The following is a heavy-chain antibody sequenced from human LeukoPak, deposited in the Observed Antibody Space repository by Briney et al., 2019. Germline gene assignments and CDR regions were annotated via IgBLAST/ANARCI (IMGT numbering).Heavy chain of an antibody. D-gene: IGHD4-11*01. CDR1: GYTFPSYY. V-gene: IGHV1-46*01. CDR3: ARDRRVMTTVTTAVIYY. Sequence: EASVKVSCKASGYTFPSYYMHWVRPAPGQGLEWMGIINPSGGSTSYAQKFQGRVTMTRDTSTSTVYMELSSLRSEDTAVYYCARDRRVMTTVTTAVIYYWGQGTLVTVSS. CDR2: INPSGGST. J-gene: IGHJ4*02.